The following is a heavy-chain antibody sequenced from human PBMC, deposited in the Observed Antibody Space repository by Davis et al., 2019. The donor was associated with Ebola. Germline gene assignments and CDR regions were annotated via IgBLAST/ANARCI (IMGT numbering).Heavy chain of an antibody. CDR3: ARTPIAVVPAAIGFDP. J-gene: IGHJ5*02. Sequence: ASVKVSCKASGGTFSSYAINWVRQAPGQGLEWMGGIIPIFGTPHYAQKFQGRVTITADESTSAAYMELSSLRSEDTAVYYCARTPIAVVPAAIGFDPWGQGTLVTVSS. CDR2: IIPIFGTP. CDR1: GGTFSSYA. V-gene: IGHV1-69*13. D-gene: IGHD2-2*02.